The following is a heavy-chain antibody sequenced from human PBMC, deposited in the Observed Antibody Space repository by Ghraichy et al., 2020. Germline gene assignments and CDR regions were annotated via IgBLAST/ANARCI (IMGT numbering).Heavy chain of an antibody. CDR2: INHSGST. V-gene: IGHV4-34*01. J-gene: IGHJ5*02. Sequence: ESLNISCAVYVGSFSGYYWSWIRQPPGKGLEWIGEINHSGSTNYNPSLKSRVTVSVDTSKNQFSLTLNSVTAADAGLYFCARAQLLHNWFDPWGQGTLVTVSS. CDR1: VGSFSGYY. CDR3: ARAQLLHNWFDP. D-gene: IGHD2-2*01.